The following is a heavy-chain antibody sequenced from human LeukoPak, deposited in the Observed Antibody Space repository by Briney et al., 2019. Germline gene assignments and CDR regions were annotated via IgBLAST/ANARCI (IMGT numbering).Heavy chain of an antibody. J-gene: IGHJ6*02. CDR2: IYYSGST. Sequence: SETLSLTCTVSGGSISSGGYYWSWLRQHPGKGLEWIGYIYYSGSTYYNPSVKSRVTRSVDTSKNQFSLKLSSVTAADTAVYYCARDHIVVVPAAIEYYYYYGMDVWGQGTTVTVSS. CDR1: GGSISSGGYY. V-gene: IGHV4-31*03. CDR3: ARDHIVVVPAAIEYYYYYGMDV. D-gene: IGHD2-2*02.